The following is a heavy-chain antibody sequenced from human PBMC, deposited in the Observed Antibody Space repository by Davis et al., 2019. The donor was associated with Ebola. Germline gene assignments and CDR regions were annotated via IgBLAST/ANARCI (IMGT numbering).Heavy chain of an antibody. J-gene: IGHJ4*02. V-gene: IGHV5-51*01. CDR2: IYPGDFDT. D-gene: IGHD2-15*01. Sequence: GESLKISCEVSGYTFTDYWICWVRQKPGKGLEWIVMIYPGDFDTRYDPSFQGQVTISVDISISTVYVQWTSLKASDSAMYYCARHWGVEVAPDSWGQGTQVTVSS. CDR3: ARHWGVEVAPDS. CDR1: GYTFTDYW.